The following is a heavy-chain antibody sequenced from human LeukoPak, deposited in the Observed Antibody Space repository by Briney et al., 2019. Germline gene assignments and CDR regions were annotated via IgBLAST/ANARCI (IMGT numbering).Heavy chain of an antibody. CDR1: GGSFSGYY. D-gene: IGHD3-9*01. Sequence: PSETLSLTCAVYGGSFSGYYWSWIRQPPGKGLEWIGEINHSRSTNYNPSLKSRVTISVDTSKNQFSLKLSSVTAADTAVYYCARNVRYFDWLPFGYWGQGTLVTVSS. CDR2: INHSRST. CDR3: ARNVRYFDWLPFGY. V-gene: IGHV4-34*01. J-gene: IGHJ4*02.